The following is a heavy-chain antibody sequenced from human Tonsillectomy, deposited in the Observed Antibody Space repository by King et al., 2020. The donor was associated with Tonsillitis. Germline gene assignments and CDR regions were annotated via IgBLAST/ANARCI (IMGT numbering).Heavy chain of an antibody. CDR1: GFTFSSYS. D-gene: IGHD3-3*01. CDR2: ITRTTNSI. J-gene: IGHJ4*02. CDR3: ARGEQYFDFWSGYNYFDA. V-gene: IGHV3-48*01. Sequence: VQLVESGGGLVQPGGSLRLSCAASGFTFSSYSMNCVRQAPGKGLEWISYITRTTNSIYYADSVRGRFTISRDNAKNSLYLQMNSLRAEDTAVYFCARGEQYFDFWSGYNYFDAWGQGTLVTVSS.